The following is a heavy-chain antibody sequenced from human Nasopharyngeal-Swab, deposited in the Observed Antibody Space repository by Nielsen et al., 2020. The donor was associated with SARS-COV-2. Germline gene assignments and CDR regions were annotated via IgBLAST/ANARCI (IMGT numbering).Heavy chain of an antibody. CDR2: INHSGST. Sequence: WIRQPPGKGLEWIGEINHSGSTNYNPSLKSRVTISVDTSKNQSSLKLSSVTAADTAVYYCARVSWEGSYYYYYMDVWGKGTTVTVSS. V-gene: IGHV4-34*01. D-gene: IGHD1-26*01. CDR3: ARVSWEGSYYYYYMDV. J-gene: IGHJ6*03.